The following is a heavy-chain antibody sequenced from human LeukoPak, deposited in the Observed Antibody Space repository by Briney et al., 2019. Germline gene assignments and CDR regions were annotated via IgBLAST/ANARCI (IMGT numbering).Heavy chain of an antibody. Sequence: ASVKVSCTASGYTFTSYYMHWVRQAPGQGLEWMGIINPSGGSTSYAQKFKGRFTMTRDTSTSTVYRELSSLRSEDTAVYYCARVYGDRRGLLRYWGQGTLVTVSS. CDR1: GYTFTSYY. D-gene: IGHD4-17*01. J-gene: IGHJ4*02. CDR2: INPSGGST. CDR3: ARVYGDRRGLLRY. V-gene: IGHV1-46*01.